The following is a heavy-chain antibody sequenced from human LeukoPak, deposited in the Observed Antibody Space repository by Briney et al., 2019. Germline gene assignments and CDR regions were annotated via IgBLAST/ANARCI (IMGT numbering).Heavy chain of an antibody. CDR3: ARVFYIFGPGLVFQH. D-gene: IGHD3-3*01. Sequence: GESLKISCKGSGYSFTSYWIGWVRQMPGKVLEWMGNISPGDSDTRYSPSFQGQVTISADKSISTAYLQWNSLKASDTAMYYCARVFYIFGPGLVFQHWGQGTLVTVSS. J-gene: IGHJ1*01. CDR2: ISPGDSDT. V-gene: IGHV5-51*01. CDR1: GYSFTSYW.